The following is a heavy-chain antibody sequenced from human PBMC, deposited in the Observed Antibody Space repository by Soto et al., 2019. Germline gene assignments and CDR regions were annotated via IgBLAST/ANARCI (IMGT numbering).Heavy chain of an antibody. CDR1: GFSFDEYA. J-gene: IGHJ4*02. CDR2: INWNSGNI. CDR3: AKGTKYCSSGVCSVFDY. V-gene: IGHV3-9*01. Sequence: DVQVAESGGGSVQPGRSLRLSCEASGFSFDEYAMHWVRQVPGKGLEWVSSINWNSGNIGYADSVRGRFTISRDNAKNSLYLQMNSLRPEDTAFYYCAKGTKYCSSGVCSVFDYWGQGTRVTVSS. D-gene: IGHD2-8*01.